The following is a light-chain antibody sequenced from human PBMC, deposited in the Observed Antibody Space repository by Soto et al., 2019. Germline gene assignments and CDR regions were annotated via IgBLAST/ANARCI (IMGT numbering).Light chain of an antibody. V-gene: IGKV3-15*01. CDR2: GAS. CDR1: QSLLHSNGYNY. CDR3: QQYNDWPRT. J-gene: IGKJ1*01. Sequence: DIVMTQSPLSLPVTPGEPASISCRSSQSLLHSNGYNYLAWFQXKPGQAPRLXIFGASTRATGIPDRFSGSVSGTDLTLTISSLLSEDGEVYDGQQYNDWPRTFGQGTKVDIK.